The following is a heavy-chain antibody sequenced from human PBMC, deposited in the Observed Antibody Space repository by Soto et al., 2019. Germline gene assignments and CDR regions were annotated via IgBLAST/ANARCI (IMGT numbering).Heavy chain of an antibody. CDR2: LSYDGIAQ. V-gene: IGHV3-30*18. Sequence: QEQLVESGGDVVQPGGSLRLSCAASGFNLSRQDMHWVRQAPGKGLEWVAVLSYDGIAQYYADSVKGRFTISRDNSKNTLYLQMYSLRVDDTALYYCVKGGWYGGSSPSYRWGQGTMVTVSS. CDR3: VKGGWYGGSSPSYR. D-gene: IGHD6-6*01. CDR1: GFNLSRQD. J-gene: IGHJ5*02.